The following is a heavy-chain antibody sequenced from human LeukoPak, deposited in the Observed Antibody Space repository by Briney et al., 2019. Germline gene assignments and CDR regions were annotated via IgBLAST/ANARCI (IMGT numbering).Heavy chain of an antibody. Sequence: SETLSLTCTVSGGSISSYYWSWIRQPPGKGLEWIGEINHSGSTNYNPSLKSRVTISVDTSKNQFSLKLSSVTAADTAVYYCARGYGVVVPAARSFDYWGQGTLVTVSS. CDR2: INHSGST. V-gene: IGHV4-34*01. J-gene: IGHJ4*02. CDR1: GGSISSYY. CDR3: ARGYGVVVPAARSFDY. D-gene: IGHD2-2*01.